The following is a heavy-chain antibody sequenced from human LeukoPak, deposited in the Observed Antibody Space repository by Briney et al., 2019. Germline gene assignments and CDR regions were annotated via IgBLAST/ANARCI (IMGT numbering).Heavy chain of an antibody. CDR2: ISGSGGST. CDR3: ARDIPFGIAAAPGAFDI. V-gene: IGHV3-23*01. CDR1: GFTFSSYA. Sequence: GGSLRLSCAASGFTFSSYAMSWVRQAPGKGLEWVSAISGSGGSTYYADSVKGRFTISRDNSKNTLYLQMNSLRAEDTAVYYCARDIPFGIAAAPGAFDIWGQGTMVTVSS. D-gene: IGHD6-13*01. J-gene: IGHJ3*02.